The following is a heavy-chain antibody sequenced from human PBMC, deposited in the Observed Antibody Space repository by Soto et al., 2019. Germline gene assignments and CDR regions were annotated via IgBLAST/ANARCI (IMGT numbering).Heavy chain of an antibody. CDR2: ISGSGEST. V-gene: IGHV3-23*01. D-gene: IGHD3-16*01. Sequence: LRLSCAGSGFTFNNYAMMWVRQAPGKGLEWVSSISGSGESTSYADSVKGRFTISRDNYRNTLYLQLNSLRAEDTAAYYCARSDCDSAGCRRLQFWGQGTLVTVSA. J-gene: IGHJ4*02. CDR1: GFTFNNYA. CDR3: ARSDCDSAGCRRLQF.